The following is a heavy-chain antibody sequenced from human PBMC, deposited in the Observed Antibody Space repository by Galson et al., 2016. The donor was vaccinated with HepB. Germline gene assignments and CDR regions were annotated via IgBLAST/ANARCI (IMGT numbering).Heavy chain of an antibody. CDR1: GFTFSSHW. J-gene: IGHJ4*02. V-gene: IGHV3-74*01. CDR2: LKSDGTST. Sequence: SLRLSCAASGFTFSSHWMHWVRQAPGKGLVCVSRLKSDGTSTYYADSVKGRFTISRDNAKNTLDLQMNSLRAEDTAVYYCRIGAAGIDYWGQGTLVTVSS. CDR3: RIGAAGIDY. D-gene: IGHD6-13*01.